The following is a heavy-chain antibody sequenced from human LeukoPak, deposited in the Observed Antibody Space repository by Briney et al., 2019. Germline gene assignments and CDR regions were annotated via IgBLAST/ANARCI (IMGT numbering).Heavy chain of an antibody. D-gene: IGHD4-17*01. J-gene: IGHJ6*02. V-gene: IGHV4-31*03. CDR2: IYYSGST. CDR3: ARGGTVTSHATDV. CDR1: GGSISSGGYY. Sequence: SETLSLTCTVSGGSISSGGYYWSWIRQHPGKGLEWIGYIYYSGSTYYNPSLKSRVTISVDTSKNQFSLKLSSVTAADTAVYYCARGGTVTSHATDVWGQGTTVTASS.